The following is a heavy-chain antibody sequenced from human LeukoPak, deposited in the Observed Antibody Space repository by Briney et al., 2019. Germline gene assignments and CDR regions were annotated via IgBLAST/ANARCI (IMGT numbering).Heavy chain of an antibody. J-gene: IGHJ4*02. CDR3: ASWDPIVVVPAAR. CDR2: IYYSGST. CDR1: GGSISSSSYY. Sequence: SETLSLTCTVSGGSISSSSYYWGWIRQPPGKGLEWIGSIYYSGSTYYNPSLKSRVTISVDTSKNQFSLKLSSVTAADTAVYYCASWDPIVVVPAARWGQGTLVTVSS. V-gene: IGHV4-39*07. D-gene: IGHD2-2*01.